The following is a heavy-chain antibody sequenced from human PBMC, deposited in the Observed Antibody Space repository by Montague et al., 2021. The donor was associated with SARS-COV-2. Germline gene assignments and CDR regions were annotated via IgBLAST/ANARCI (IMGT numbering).Heavy chain of an antibody. D-gene: IGHD3-3*01. Sequence: SETLSLTCTVSGGSISSYYWSWIRQSAGKGLEWIGRIHTSGSTXXXPSXXXRVTMSADTSKNQFSLKLSSVTAADTAVYYCASGKYYDFWSGYYSHDYVSGMDVWGQGTTVTVSS. CDR2: IHTSGST. CDR1: GGSISSYY. J-gene: IGHJ6*02. CDR3: ASGKYYDFWSGYYSHDYVSGMDV. V-gene: IGHV4-4*07.